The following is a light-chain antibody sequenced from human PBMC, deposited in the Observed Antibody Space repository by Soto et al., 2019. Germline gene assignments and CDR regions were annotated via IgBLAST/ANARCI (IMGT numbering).Light chain of an antibody. J-gene: IGKJ1*01. CDR1: QSVSSN. CDR3: QQYNSLWT. CDR2: DAS. V-gene: IGKV3D-15*01. Sequence: EIVMTQSPATLSVSPGERATLSCRASQSVSSNLAWYQQKPGQAPRLLIYDASNRATGIPARFSGSGSGTDFTLTISSLQPDDFATYYCQQYNSLWTFGQGTKVDI.